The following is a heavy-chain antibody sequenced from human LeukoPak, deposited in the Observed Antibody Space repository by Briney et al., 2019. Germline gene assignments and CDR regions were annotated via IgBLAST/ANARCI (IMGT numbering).Heavy chain of an antibody. D-gene: IGHD5-18*01. CDR3: ARDRGTWIQLWLIDY. CDR1: VYTFTSYG. CDR2: ISAYNGNT. J-gene: IGHJ4*02. Sequence: GASVKVSCKASVYTFTSYGISWVRQAPGQGLEWMGWISAYNGNTNYAQKFQGRVTVTTDTSTSTAYMELRSLRSDDTAVYYCARDRGTWIQLWLIDYWGQGTLVTVSS. V-gene: IGHV1-18*01.